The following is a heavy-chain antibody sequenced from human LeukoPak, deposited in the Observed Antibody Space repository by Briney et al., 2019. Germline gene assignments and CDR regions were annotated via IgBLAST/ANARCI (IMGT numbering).Heavy chain of an antibody. CDR3: TRRSGYSYGDAFDI. D-gene: IGHD5-18*01. CDR2: IRSKAYGGTT. Sequence: PGGSLRLSCTASGFTFGDYAMSWARQAPGKGLEWVGFIRSKAYGGTTEDAASVKGRFTISRDDSKSIAYLQMNSLKTEDTAVYYCTRRSGYSYGDAFDIWGQGTMVTVSS. J-gene: IGHJ3*02. V-gene: IGHV3-49*04. CDR1: GFTFGDYA.